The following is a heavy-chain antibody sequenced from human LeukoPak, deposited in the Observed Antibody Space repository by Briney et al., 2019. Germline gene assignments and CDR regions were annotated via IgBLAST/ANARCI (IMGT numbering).Heavy chain of an antibody. D-gene: IGHD3-3*01. V-gene: IGHV1-3*01. J-gene: IGHJ5*02. Sequence: ASVKVSCKASGYTFTSYAMHWVRQAPGQGLEWMGWINAGNGNTKYSQKFQGRVTITRDTSASTAYMELSSLRSEDTAVYYCARKARGIFGVVITNWFDPWGQGTLVTVSS. CDR1: GYTFTSYA. CDR3: ARKARGIFGVVITNWFDP. CDR2: INAGNGNT.